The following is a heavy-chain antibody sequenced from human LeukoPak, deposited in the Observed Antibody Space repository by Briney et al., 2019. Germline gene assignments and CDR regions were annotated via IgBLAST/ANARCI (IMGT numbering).Heavy chain of an antibody. CDR1: GGSISSGSYY. J-gene: IGHJ4*02. Sequence: TSETLSLTCTVSGGSISSGSYYWSWTRQPPGKGLEWIGRIYTSGSTNYNPSLKSRVTISVDTSKNQFSLKLSSVTAADTAVYYCARERGISCSSTSCYTYYFDYWGQGTLVTVSS. V-gene: IGHV4-61*02. D-gene: IGHD2-2*02. CDR2: IYTSGST. CDR3: ARERGISCSSTSCYTYYFDY.